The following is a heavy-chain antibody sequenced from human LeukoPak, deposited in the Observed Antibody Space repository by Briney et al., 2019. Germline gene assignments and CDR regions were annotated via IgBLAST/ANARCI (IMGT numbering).Heavy chain of an antibody. CDR2: IYPGDSDT. D-gene: IGHD6-13*01. CDR3: ARHSKNISAAFRGYYMDV. V-gene: IGHV5-51*01. CDR1: GYSFTSYW. J-gene: IGHJ6*03. Sequence: GESLKISCKGSGYSFTSYWIGWVRQMPGKGLEWMGIIYPGDSDTRYSPSFQGQVTISADKSISTAYLQWSSLKASDTAMYYCARHSKNISAAFRGYYMDVWGKGTTVTVSS.